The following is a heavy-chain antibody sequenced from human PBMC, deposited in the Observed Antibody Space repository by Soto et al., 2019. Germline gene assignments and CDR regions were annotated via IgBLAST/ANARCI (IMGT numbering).Heavy chain of an antibody. Sequence: QVQLVQSGAEVKKPGASVKVSCKTSGYTFSHYGISWLRQAPGQGLEWMGWINSYNCNTNYPQNLQGRVTMTTDTTTTKAYMERRSLRSGDTTVYYCARDRHPPLFDSWGQGTLVTVSS. CDR3: ARDRHPPLFDS. CDR1: GYTFSHYG. V-gene: IGHV1-18*01. J-gene: IGHJ4*02. CDR2: INSYNCNT.